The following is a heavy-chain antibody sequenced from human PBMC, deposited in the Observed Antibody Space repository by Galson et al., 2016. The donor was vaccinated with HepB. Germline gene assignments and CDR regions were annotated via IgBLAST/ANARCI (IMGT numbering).Heavy chain of an antibody. CDR1: GFTFSNYG. CDR2: IAYDGSNK. D-gene: IGHD2-2*01. V-gene: IGHV3-30*18. Sequence: SLRLSCAASGFTFSNYGMHWVRQAPGKGLEWVAIIAYDGSNKYYADSVKGRFTIPRDSSKNTLYLQMHSLRAEDTAVYYCAKEKWTIVVEPAAISGYDFWGGKSGASYWGQGTLVTVSS. CDR3: AKEKWTIVVEPAAISGYDFWGGKSGASY. J-gene: IGHJ4*02.